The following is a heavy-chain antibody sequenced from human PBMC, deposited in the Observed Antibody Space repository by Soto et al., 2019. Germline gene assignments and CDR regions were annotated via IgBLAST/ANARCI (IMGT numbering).Heavy chain of an antibody. CDR2: IYYNGST. J-gene: IGHJ5*02. CDR1: GGSISSGDYY. CDR3: SSQNGYYDILTGLAYWFDP. D-gene: IGHD3-9*01. V-gene: IGHV4-30-4*01. Sequence: SETLSLTCTVSGGSISSGDYYWSWIRQPPGKGLKWIGYIYYNGSTYYNPSLKSRVTISVDTSNNQFSLKLSSVPAADTAVYYCSSQNGYYDILTGLAYWFDPWGQGTLVTVSS.